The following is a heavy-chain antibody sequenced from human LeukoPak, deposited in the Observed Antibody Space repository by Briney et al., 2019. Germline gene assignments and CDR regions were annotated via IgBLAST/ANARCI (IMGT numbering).Heavy chain of an antibody. J-gene: IGHJ6*02. CDR3: AREGSTSPYYYYGMDV. V-gene: IGHV3-11*01. Sequence: GGSLRLSCAASGFTFSDYYMSWIRQAPGKGLEWVSYISSSGSTIYYADSVKGRFTISRDNAKNSLYLQMNSLRAEDTAVYYCAREGSTSPYYYYGMDVWGQGTTVTVS. D-gene: IGHD2-2*01. CDR1: GFTFSDYY. CDR2: ISSSGSTI.